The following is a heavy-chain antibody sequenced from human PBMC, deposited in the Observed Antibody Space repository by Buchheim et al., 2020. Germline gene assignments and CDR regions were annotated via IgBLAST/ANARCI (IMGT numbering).Heavy chain of an antibody. V-gene: IGHV1-69*01. CDR2: IIPIFGTA. Sequence: QVQLVQSGAEVKKPGSSVKVSCKASGGTFSSYAISWVRQAPGQGLEWMGGIIPIFGTANYARKFQGRVTITADESTSTAYMELSSLRSEDTAVYYCASRPKRYYDFWSGQDYYYYGMDVWGQGTT. CDR1: GGTFSSYA. J-gene: IGHJ6*02. D-gene: IGHD3-3*01. CDR3: ASRPKRYYDFWSGQDYYYYGMDV.